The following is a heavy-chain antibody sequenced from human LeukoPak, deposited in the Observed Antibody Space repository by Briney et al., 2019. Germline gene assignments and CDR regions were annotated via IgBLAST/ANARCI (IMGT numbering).Heavy chain of an antibody. V-gene: IGHV4-61*02. CDR1: GGSISSSSYY. D-gene: IGHD5-12*01. CDR3: ARRRLRRELDV. Sequence: PSETLSLTCTVSGGSISSSSYYWSWIRQPAGKGLEWIGRIYTSGSTNYNPSLKSRVTISVDTSKNQFSLKLSSVTAADTAVYYCARRRLRRELDVWGKGTTVTISS. CDR2: IYTSGST. J-gene: IGHJ6*04.